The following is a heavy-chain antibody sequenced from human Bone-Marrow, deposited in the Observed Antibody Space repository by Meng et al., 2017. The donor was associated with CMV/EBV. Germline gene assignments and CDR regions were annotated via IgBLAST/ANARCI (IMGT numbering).Heavy chain of an antibody. Sequence: ASVKVSCKASGYTFTGYYMHWVRQAPGQGLEWMGWINPNSGGTNYAQKFQGRVTITADKSTSTAYMELSSLRSEDTAVYYCASDRGYSHERPFDFWGQGTLVTVSS. CDR3: ASDRGYSHERPFDF. D-gene: IGHD5-18*01. V-gene: IGHV1-2*02. CDR2: INPNSGGT. CDR1: GYTFTGYY. J-gene: IGHJ4*02.